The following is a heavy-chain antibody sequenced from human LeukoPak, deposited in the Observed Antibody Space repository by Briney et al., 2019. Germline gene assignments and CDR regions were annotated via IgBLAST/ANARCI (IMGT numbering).Heavy chain of an antibody. CDR3: ASSVGAGYYFDY. J-gene: IGHJ4*02. V-gene: IGHV3-20*04. D-gene: IGHD1-26*01. Sequence: RSGGSLRLSCAASGFTFDDYGMSWVRRAPGKGLEWVSGINWSGSRTGYADSVKGRFTISRDNAKNSLYLQMNSLRAEDTAFYYCASSVGAGYYFDYWGQGTLVTVPS. CDR1: GFTFDDYG. CDR2: INWSGSRT.